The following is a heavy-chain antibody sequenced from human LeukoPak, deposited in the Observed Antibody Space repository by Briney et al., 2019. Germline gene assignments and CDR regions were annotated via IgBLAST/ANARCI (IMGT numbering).Heavy chain of an antibody. J-gene: IGHJ5*02. CDR2: IYYSGST. D-gene: IGHD3-22*01. V-gene: IGHV4-38-2*01. CDR1: GFTFSTCVM. CDR3: ARWSEVIPGFDP. Sequence: GSLRLSCAASGFTFSTCVMAWVRQPPGKGLEWIGSIYYSGSTNYNPSLKSRVTMSVDTSKNQFSLKLSSVTAADTAVYYCARWSEVIPGFDPGGQGTLVTVSS.